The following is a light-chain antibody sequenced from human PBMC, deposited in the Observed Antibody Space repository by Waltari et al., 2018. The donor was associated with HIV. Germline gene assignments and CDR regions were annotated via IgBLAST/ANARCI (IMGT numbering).Light chain of an antibody. J-gene: IGKJ4*01. CDR2: WAS. V-gene: IGKV4-1*01. Sequence: DIVMTQSPDSLAVSLGEGATITCKSSHSVLYWSTNQNYLAWYQQKLGQPPKLLIYWASTRESGVPDRFSGSGSGTDFTLTISNLQAEDVAIYYCQQYYDSPLTFGGGTRVEIK. CDR1: HSVLYWSTNQNY. CDR3: QQYYDSPLT.